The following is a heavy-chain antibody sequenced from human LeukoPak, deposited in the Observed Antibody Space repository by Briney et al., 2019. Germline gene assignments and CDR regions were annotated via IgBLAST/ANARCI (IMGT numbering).Heavy chain of an antibody. V-gene: IGHV3-21*01. CDR2: ISSFSSYI. CDR3: ARDLVFLY. D-gene: IGHD6-6*01. CDR1: EFTFSSYN. Sequence: GVLRLSCAASEFTFSSYNMNWVRQAPGKGLEWVSSISSFSSYIYYADSVKGRFTISRDNAKNSLYLQMNSLRAEDTAVYYCARDLVFLYRGQGTLVTVSS. J-gene: IGHJ4*02.